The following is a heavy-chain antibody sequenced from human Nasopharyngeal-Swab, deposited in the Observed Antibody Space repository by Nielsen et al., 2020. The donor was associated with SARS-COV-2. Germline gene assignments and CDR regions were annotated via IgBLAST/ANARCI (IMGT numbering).Heavy chain of an antibody. CDR2: INPNSGGT. J-gene: IGHJ5*02. CDR3: ARDRRDSSGTHNWFDP. D-gene: IGHD6-19*01. V-gene: IGHV1-2*04. Sequence: ASVKVSCKASGYTFTGYYMHWVRQAPGQGLEWMVWINPNSGGTNYAQKFQGWVTMTRDTSISTAYMELSRLRSDDTAVYYCARDRRDSSGTHNWFDPWGQGTLVTVSS. CDR1: GYTFTGYY.